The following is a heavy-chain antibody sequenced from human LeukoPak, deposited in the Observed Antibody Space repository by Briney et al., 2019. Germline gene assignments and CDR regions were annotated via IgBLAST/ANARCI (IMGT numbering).Heavy chain of an antibody. D-gene: IGHD3-3*01. J-gene: IGHJ5*02. Sequence: GGSLRLSCAASGFTFSSYAMHWVRQAPGKGVEWVAVISYDGSNKYYADSVKGRFTISRDNSKNTLYLQMNSLGAEDTAVYYCARGSSGPYASADWFDPWGQGTLVTVSS. CDR2: ISYDGSNK. CDR1: GFTFSSYA. CDR3: ARGSSGPYASADWFDP. V-gene: IGHV3-30*01.